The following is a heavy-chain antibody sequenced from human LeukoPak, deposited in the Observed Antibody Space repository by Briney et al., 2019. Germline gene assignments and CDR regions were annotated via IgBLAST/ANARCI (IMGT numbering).Heavy chain of an antibody. V-gene: IGHV1-2*02. CDR2: INPNSGST. Sequence: ASVKVSCKASGYTFSDYYIHWVRQAPGQGLEWMGWINPNSGSTNYAQNFQDRVTMTRDTSISTAYMELSRLRSDDTAVYYCARSRLCSGGSCYFRCFDPWGQGTLVTVSS. J-gene: IGHJ5*02. CDR1: GYTFSDYY. CDR3: ARSRLCSGGSCYFRCFDP. D-gene: IGHD2-15*01.